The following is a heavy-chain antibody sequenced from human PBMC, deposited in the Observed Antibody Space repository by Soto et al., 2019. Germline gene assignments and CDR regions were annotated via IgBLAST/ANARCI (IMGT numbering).Heavy chain of an antibody. V-gene: IGHV4-59*01. D-gene: IGHD6-13*01. CDR1: GCSISSYY. Sequence: SETLSLTCPVSGCSISSYYWSWIRQPPGKGLEWIGYIYYSGSTNYNPSLKSRVTISVDTSKNQFSLKLSSVTAADTAVYYCARVFSDSSSFFDPWGQGTLVTVPQ. CDR2: IYYSGST. CDR3: ARVFSDSSSFFDP. J-gene: IGHJ5*02.